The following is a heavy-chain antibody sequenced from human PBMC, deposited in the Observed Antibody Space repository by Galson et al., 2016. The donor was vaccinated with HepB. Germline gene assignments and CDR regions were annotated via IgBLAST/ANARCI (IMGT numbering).Heavy chain of an antibody. CDR2: IGGNGSPT. V-gene: IGHV3-23*01. CDR1: GFTFYNYA. Sequence: SLRLSCAASGFTFYNYAMDWVRQAPGGGLEWVAAIGGNGSPTYYADSVRGRFSISRDNSKNTLYLQMNSLRAEDTAVYYCARDGGGTGGYYYYAMDVWGQGTTVTVSS. CDR3: ARDGGGTGGYYYYAMDV. J-gene: IGHJ6*02. D-gene: IGHD1-14*01.